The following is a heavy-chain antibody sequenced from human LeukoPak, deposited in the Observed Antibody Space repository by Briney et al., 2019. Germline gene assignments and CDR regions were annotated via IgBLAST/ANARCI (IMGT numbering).Heavy chain of an antibody. Sequence: PGESLKISCKGSGNSFTSNWIGWVRQMPGKGLEWMGIIYPGDSDTRYSPSFQGQVTISADKSISTAYLQWSSLKASDTAMYYCASGPTVTTAPFDYWGQGTLVTVSS. CDR1: GNSFTSNW. CDR3: ASGPTVTTAPFDY. V-gene: IGHV5-51*01. CDR2: IYPGDSDT. D-gene: IGHD4-17*01. J-gene: IGHJ4*02.